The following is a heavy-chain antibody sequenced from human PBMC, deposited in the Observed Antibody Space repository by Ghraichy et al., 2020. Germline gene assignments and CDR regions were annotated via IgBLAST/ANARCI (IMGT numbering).Heavy chain of an antibody. V-gene: IGHV4-39*01. CDR1: GGSISSSSYY. J-gene: IGHJ5*02. CDR3: ARLSSFLSGSFGSNPPPYSSGWWWFAP. CDR2: IYYSGST. D-gene: IGHD6-19*01. Sequence: SETLSLTCTVSGGSISSSSYYWGWIRQPPGKGLEWIGSIYYSGSTYYNPSLKSRVTISVDTSKNQFSLKLSSVTAADTAVYYCARLSSFLSGSFGSNPPPYSSGWWWFAPWGQGTLVTVSS.